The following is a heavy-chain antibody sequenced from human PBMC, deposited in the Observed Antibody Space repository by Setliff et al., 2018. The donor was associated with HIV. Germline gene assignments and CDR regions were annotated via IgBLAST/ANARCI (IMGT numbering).Heavy chain of an antibody. J-gene: IGHJ5*02. V-gene: IGHV4-39*01. D-gene: IGHD3-9*01. CDR1: GGSISSSSYY. CDR2: IYHSGST. Sequence: SETLSLTCTVSGGSISSSSYYWGWIRQPPGKGLEWIGSIYHSGSTYYNPSLKSRVIMAVDMSKNQFSLNLRSVTAADTAVYYCARHGRDVLRNFDWLHWFDPWGQGTLVTVS. CDR3: ARHGRDVLRNFDWLHWFDP.